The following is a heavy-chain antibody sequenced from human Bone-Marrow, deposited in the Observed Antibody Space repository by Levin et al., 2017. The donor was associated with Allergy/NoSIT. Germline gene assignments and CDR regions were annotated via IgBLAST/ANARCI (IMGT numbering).Heavy chain of an antibody. Sequence: SQTLSLTCIVSGGPINNADYYWSWIRQHPGKGLEWIGYIYYGGNTYYNPSLKSRVNMSMDASKNQFSLQLVSVTAADTAVYYCARKGYFDLWGRGTLVTVSS. V-gene: IGHV4-31*03. CDR2: IYYGGNT. J-gene: IGHJ2*01. CDR1: GGPINNADYY. CDR3: ARKGYFDL.